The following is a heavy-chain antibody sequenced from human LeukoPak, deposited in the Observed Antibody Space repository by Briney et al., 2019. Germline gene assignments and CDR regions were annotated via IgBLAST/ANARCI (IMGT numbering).Heavy chain of an antibody. D-gene: IGHD2-15*01. Sequence: PGGSLRLSCAASGFTFSRYWMHWVRQAPGKGLVWVSRFNSDGNRTNYADSVKGRFTISRDNAKNTLYLQMNSLRPEDTAVYCCARGDCSGGSCYLDYWGQGTLVTVSS. CDR1: GFTFSRYW. V-gene: IGHV3-74*01. J-gene: IGHJ4*02. CDR3: ARGDCSGGSCYLDY. CDR2: FNSDGNRT.